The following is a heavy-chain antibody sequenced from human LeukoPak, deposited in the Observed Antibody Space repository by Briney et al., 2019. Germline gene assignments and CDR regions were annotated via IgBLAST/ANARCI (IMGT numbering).Heavy chain of an antibody. D-gene: IGHD2-15*01. CDR2: ISASGDTT. V-gene: IGHV3-23*01. J-gene: IGHJ4*02. CDR1: GFTFSSHV. CDR3: ARCSGGSSFHSDDV. Sequence: GGSLRLSCAASGFTFSSHVMSWVRQAPGKGLEWVSDISASGDTTYYADSVKGRFTISRDNSKNTLDLQMSSLRVEDTAVYYCARCSGGSSFHSDDVWGQGTLVSVSS.